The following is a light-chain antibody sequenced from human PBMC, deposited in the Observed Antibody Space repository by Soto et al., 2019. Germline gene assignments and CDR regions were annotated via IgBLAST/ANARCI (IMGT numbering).Light chain of an antibody. J-gene: IGLJ1*01. V-gene: IGLV2-8*01. CDR2: EVN. CDR1: SSDVGIFNY. Sequence: QSALTQPPSASGSPGQSVTISCTGTSSDVGIFNYVSWYQQHPDQAPKLLIFEVNKRPSGVPDRFSASKSGNTASLTVSGLQAEDEADYYCQSYDSSLTLYVFGTGTKLTVL. CDR3: QSYDSSLTLYV.